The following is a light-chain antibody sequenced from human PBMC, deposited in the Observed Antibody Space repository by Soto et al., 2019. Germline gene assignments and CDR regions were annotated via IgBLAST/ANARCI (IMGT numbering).Light chain of an antibody. CDR2: EVS. CDR3: SSYAGSLYV. J-gene: IGLJ1*01. Sequence: QSALTRPPSASGSPGQSVTISCTGTSSDVGDYNYASWYQQHPGKAPKLMIYEVSKRPSGVPDRFSGSKSGNTASLTVSGLQAEDEADYYCSSYAGSLYVFGNGTKLTVL. V-gene: IGLV2-8*01. CDR1: SSDVGDYNY.